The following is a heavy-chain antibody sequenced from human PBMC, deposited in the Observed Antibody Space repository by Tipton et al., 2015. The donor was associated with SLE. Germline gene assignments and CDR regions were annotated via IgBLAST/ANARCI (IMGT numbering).Heavy chain of an antibody. J-gene: IGHJ1*01. CDR1: GGSFSGYY. CDR2: INHSGST. D-gene: IGHD6-13*01. Sequence: TLSLTCAVYGGSFSGYYWSWIRQPPGKGLEWIGEINHSGSTNYNPSLKSRVTISVDTSKNQFSLKLSSVTAADTAVYYCARSVPYSSSWANHLGYFQHWGQGTLVTVSS. V-gene: IGHV4-34*01. CDR3: ARSVPYSSSWANHLGYFQH.